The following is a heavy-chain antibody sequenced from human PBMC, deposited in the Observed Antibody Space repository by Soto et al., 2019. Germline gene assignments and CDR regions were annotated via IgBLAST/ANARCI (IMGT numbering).Heavy chain of an antibody. D-gene: IGHD3-22*01. CDR1: GYTFTSYG. CDR2: ISAYNGNT. CDR3: ARFDYYDSSGHYYFDY. J-gene: IGHJ4*02. V-gene: IGHV1-18*01. Sequence: VASVKVSCKASGYTFTSYGISWVRQAPGQGLEWMGWISAYNGNTNYAQKLQGRVTMTTDTSTSTAYMELRSLRSDDTAVYYCARFDYYDSSGHYYFDYWGQGTLVTVSS.